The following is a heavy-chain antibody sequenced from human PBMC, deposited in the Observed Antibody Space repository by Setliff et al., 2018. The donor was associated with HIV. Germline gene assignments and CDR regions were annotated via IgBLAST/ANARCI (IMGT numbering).Heavy chain of an antibody. CDR2: IYFSGRT. CDR1: NASINSYY. V-gene: IGHV4-4*07. CDR3: ARDPYCSGDGCFRYYQH. D-gene: IGHD2-15*01. Sequence: SETLSLTCTVSNASINSYYWSWIRQPAGRALEWIGRIYFSGRTNYNPSLKSRIKMSIGTSKNQFSLNLSSVTAADTAIYFCARDPYCSGDGCFRYYQHWGRGTLVTVSS. J-gene: IGHJ1*01.